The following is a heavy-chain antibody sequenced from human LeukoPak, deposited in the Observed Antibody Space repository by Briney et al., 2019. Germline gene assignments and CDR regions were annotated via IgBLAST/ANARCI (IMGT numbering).Heavy chain of an antibody. D-gene: IGHD3-10*01. V-gene: IGHV3-7*01. CDR3: ARADGSGRK. CDR2: LKQDGSEE. J-gene: IGHJ4*02. CDR1: GFTFSTYW. Sequence: GGSLRLSCTGSGFTFSTYWMTWVRQAPGKGPEWVANLKQDGSEEYYVDSVKGRFTISRDNAKNSLYLQMNSLRAEDTAVYYCARADGSGRKWGQGTLVTVSS.